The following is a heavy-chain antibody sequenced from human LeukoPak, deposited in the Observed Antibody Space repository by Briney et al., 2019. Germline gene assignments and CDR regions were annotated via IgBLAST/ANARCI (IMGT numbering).Heavy chain of an antibody. CDR1: GGSISSSSYC. CDR2: IYYSGST. D-gene: IGHD3-22*01. Sequence: SETLSLTCTVSGGSISSSSYCWGWIRQPPGKGLEWIGSIYYSGSTYYNPSLKSRVTISVDTSKNQFSLKLSSVTAADTAVYYCGHDSSGYYSDYWGQGTLVTVSS. V-gene: IGHV4-39*01. J-gene: IGHJ4*02. CDR3: GHDSSGYYSDY.